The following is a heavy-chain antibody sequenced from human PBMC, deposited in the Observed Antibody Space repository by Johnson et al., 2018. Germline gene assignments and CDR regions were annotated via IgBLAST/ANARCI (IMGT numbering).Heavy chain of an antibody. CDR2: IWYDGSNK. D-gene: IGHD5-18*01. J-gene: IGHJ4*02. CDR1: GFTFSSYG. Sequence: VQLVESGGGVVQPGRSLRLSCAASGFTFSSYGMHWVRQASGKGLEWVAVIWYDGSNKYSADSVKGRFTISRDNSKNTLYLQMNSLRAEDTAVYYCAKDRLSGQLWSELDYWGQGTLVTVSS. V-gene: IGHV3-33*06. CDR3: AKDRLSGQLWSELDY.